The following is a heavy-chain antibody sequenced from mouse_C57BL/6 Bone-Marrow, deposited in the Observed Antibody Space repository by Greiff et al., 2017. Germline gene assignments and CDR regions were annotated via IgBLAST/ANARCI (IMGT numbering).Heavy chain of an antibody. CDR1: GFSLTSSG. CDR3: AKRSNYYAMDY. CDR2: IWSGGST. D-gene: IGHD2-5*01. J-gene: IGHJ4*01. V-gene: IGHV2-5*01. Sequence: QVQLQQSGPGLVQPSQSLSITCTVSGFSLTSSGVHWVRQSPGKGLAWLGGIWSGGSTDYSAAFMSRLSITKDNSKSQVFFKMNSLQADDTAINYCAKRSNYYAMDYWGQGTSVTVSS.